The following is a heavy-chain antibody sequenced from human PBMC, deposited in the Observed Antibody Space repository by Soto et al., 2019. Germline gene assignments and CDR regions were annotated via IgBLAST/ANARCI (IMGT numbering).Heavy chain of an antibody. CDR3: ARELSRGYYGSGDLNWFDP. CDR1: GYTFTSYG. CDR2: ISAYNGNT. V-gene: IGHV1-18*01. Sequence: ASVTVSCQASGYTFTSYGISWVRQAPGQGLEWMGWISAYNGNTNYAQKLQGRVTMTTDTSTSTAYMELRSLRSDDTAVYYCARELSRGYYGSGDLNWFDPWGQGTLVTVSS. J-gene: IGHJ5*02. D-gene: IGHD3-10*01.